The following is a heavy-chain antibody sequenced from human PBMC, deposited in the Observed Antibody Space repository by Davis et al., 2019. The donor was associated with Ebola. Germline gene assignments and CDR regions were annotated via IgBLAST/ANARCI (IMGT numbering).Heavy chain of an antibody. J-gene: IGHJ5*02. Sequence: MPSATLSLTCAVYGGSFSGYYWSWIRQPPGKGLEWIGEINHSGRTNYNPSLKSRVTISVDTSKNQFSLKMSSVTAADTAVYYCAREGRSGYSNWFDPWGQGTLVTVSS. CDR1: GGSFSGYY. D-gene: IGHD3-22*01. CDR3: AREGRSGYSNWFDP. V-gene: IGHV4-34*01. CDR2: INHSGRT.